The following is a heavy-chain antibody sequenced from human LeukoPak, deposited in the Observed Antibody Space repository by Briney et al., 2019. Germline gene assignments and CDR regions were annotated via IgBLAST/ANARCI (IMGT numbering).Heavy chain of an antibody. CDR1: GYTFTSYD. CDR2: MNPNSGNT. V-gene: IGHV1-8*03. CDR3: ARAYYYDSSGYYLY. J-gene: IGHJ4*02. D-gene: IGHD3-22*01. Sequence: ASVKVSCKASGYTFTSYDINWVRQATGQGLEWMGWMNPNSGNTGYAQKFQGRVTITRNTSISTAYMELSSLRSEDTAVYYCARAYYYDSSGYYLYWGQGTLVTVSS.